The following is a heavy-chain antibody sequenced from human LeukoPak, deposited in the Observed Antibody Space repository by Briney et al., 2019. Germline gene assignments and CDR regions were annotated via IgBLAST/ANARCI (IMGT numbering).Heavy chain of an antibody. CDR1: GFTFSSHG. CDR3: ARAPSNAHFDY. CDR2: IVGGAGGT. Sequence: PGGSLRLSCAASGFTFSSHGMSWVRQAPGKGLEWVSGIVGGAGGTYYADSVKGRFTISRDNSNNTVYLQMNSLRAEDTAVYYCARAPSNAHFDYWGQGTLVTVSS. D-gene: IGHD3-3*02. V-gene: IGHV3-23*01. J-gene: IGHJ4*02.